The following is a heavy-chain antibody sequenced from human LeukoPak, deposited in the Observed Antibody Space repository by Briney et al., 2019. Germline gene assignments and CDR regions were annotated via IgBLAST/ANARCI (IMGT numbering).Heavy chain of an antibody. Sequence: GGSLRLSCAASGFTFSSYSMNWVRQAPGKGLEWVSSISSSSSYIYYADSVKGRFTISRDNAKNSLYLQMNSLRAEDTAVYYCARRGYRLIDPVDPWGQGTLVTVSS. CDR3: ARRGYRLIDPVDP. CDR1: GFTFSSYS. V-gene: IGHV3-21*01. J-gene: IGHJ5*02. D-gene: IGHD2-21*01. CDR2: ISSSSSYI.